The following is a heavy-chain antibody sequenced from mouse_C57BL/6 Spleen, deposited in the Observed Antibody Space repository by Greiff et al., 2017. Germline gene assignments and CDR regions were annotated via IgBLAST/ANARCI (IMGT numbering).Heavy chain of an antibody. CDR1: GYTFTSYD. CDR2: IYPRDGST. D-gene: IGHD3-2*02. J-gene: IGHJ4*01. CDR3: ARFGAQATRAMDY. V-gene: IGHV1-85*01. Sequence: QVQLQQSGPELVKPGASVKLSCKASGYTFTSYDINWVKQRPGQGLAWIGWIYPRDGSTKSNEKFKGKATLTVDTSSSTAYMELHSLTAEDSAVYYCARFGAQATRAMDYWGQGTAVTVSS.